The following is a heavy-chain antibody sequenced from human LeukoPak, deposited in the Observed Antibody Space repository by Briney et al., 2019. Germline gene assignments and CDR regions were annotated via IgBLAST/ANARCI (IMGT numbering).Heavy chain of an antibody. Sequence: PSETLSLTCTVSGGSISTTSYYWGWIRQPPGKGLEWIGSIYYSGSTYYNPSLKSRVTISVGTSKNQFSLKLSSVTAADTAVYYCARHSYYDSSGYSYRLVSSDYYYMDVWGTGFTVTVSS. D-gene: IGHD3-22*01. J-gene: IGHJ6*03. CDR3: ARHSYYDSSGYSYRLVSSDYYYMDV. CDR2: IYYSGST. V-gene: IGHV4-39*01. CDR1: GGSISTTSYY.